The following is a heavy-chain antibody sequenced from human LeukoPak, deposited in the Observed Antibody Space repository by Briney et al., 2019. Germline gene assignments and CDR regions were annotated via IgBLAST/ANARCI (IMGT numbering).Heavy chain of an antibody. J-gene: IGHJ4*02. V-gene: IGHV3-30-3*01. CDR1: GFTFSSYA. Sequence: GGSLRLSCAASGFTFSSYAMHWVRQAPGKGLEWVAVISCDGSNKYYADSVKGRFTISRDNSKNTLYLQMNSLRAEDTAVYYCARGSDPYDILTGYYLSWGQGTLVTVSS. CDR3: ARGSDPYDILTGYYLS. CDR2: ISCDGSNK. D-gene: IGHD3-9*01.